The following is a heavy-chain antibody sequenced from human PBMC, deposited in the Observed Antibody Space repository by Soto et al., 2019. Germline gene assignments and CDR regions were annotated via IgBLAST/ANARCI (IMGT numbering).Heavy chain of an antibody. D-gene: IGHD2-2*01. CDR1: GYSFTSYG. CDR2: IIPILGIA. Sequence: SVKDSCTPYGYSFTSYGISRVRQCPGQGLEWMGRIIPILGIANYAQKFQGRVTITADKSTSTAYMELSSLRSEDTAVYYCARDCSSTSSYAYPCGQGTLVTVSS. V-gene: IGHV1-69*04. CDR3: ARDCSSTSSYAYP. J-gene: IGHJ5*02.